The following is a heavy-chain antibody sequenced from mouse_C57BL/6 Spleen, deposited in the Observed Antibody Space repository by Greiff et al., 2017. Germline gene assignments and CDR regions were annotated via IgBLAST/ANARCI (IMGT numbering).Heavy chain of an antibody. D-gene: IGHD4-1*01. CDR2: ISDGGSYT. J-gene: IGHJ3*01. CDR3: ARETGGSKWDWFAD. V-gene: IGHV5-4*01. CDR1: GFTFSSYA. Sequence: EVQLVESGGGLVKPGGSLKLSCAASGFTFSSYAMSWVRQTPEKRLEWVATISDGGSYTYYPDNVKGRFTISRDNAKNNLYLQMSHLNSEDTAMYYCARETGGSKWDWFADWGQGTLVTVSA.